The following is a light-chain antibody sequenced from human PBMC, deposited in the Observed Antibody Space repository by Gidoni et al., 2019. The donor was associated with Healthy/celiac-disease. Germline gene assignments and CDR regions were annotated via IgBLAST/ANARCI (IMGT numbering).Light chain of an antibody. CDR2: WAS. CDR3: QQYYTTPPT. CDR1: QNVLYSSNNKSY. V-gene: IGKV4-1*01. J-gene: IGKJ3*01. Sequence: DIVMTQSPDSLAVSLGERATINCKSSQNVLYSSNNKSYLAWYQQKPGQPPKLLIYWASTRESGVPDRFSGSGSGTDFTLTISSLQAEDVAVYYCQQYYTTPPTFGPXTKVEIK.